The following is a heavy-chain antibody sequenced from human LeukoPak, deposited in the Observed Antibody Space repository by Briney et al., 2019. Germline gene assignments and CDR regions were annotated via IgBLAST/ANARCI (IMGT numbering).Heavy chain of an antibody. V-gene: IGHV3-53*01. CDR1: GFTVSSNY. CDR3: ARDKATVTASEYYYGMDV. D-gene: IGHD4-11*01. J-gene: IGHJ6*02. CDR2: IYSGSST. Sequence: GGSLRLSCAASGFTVSSNYMSWDRQAPGKGLEWVSVIYSGSSTYYADSVKGRFTISRDNSKNTLYLQMNSLRAENTAVYYCARDKATVTASEYYYGMDVWGQGTTVTVSS.